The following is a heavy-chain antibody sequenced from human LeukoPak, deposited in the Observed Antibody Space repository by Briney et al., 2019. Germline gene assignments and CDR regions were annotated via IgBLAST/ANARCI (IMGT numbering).Heavy chain of an antibody. CDR3: ARHADSGFGELAFDF. J-gene: IGHJ4*02. D-gene: IGHD3-10*01. CDR1: GGSISSSGFY. CDR2: IYYSGNT. Sequence: SETLSLTCTVSGGSISSSGFYWGWIRQPPGKGLEWIGSIYYSGNTYYKPSLKSRVTISVDTSKKQLSLKLTSVTATDTAMYYCARHADSGFGELAFDFWGQGNLVTV. V-gene: IGHV4-39*01.